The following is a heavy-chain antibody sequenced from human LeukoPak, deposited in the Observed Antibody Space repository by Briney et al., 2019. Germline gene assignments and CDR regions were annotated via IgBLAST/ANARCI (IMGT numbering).Heavy chain of an antibody. D-gene: IGHD1-26*01. CDR3: AREHSSGRYGT. V-gene: IGHV4-59*01. CDR1: GGSISSYY. CDR2: IYYSGST. J-gene: IGHJ3*01. Sequence: PSETLSLTCTVSGGSISSYYWSWIRQPPGKGLEWIGYIYYSGSTNYNPSLKSRVTISVDTSKNQFSLKLSSVTAADTAVYYCAREHSSGRYGTWGQGTMVTVSS.